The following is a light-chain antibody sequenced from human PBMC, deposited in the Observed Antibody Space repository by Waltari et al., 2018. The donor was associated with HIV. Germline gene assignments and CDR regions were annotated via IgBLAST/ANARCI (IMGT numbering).Light chain of an antibody. CDR2: EVN. J-gene: IGLJ2*01. Sequence: QSALTQPASVSGSPGQSITISCTGTSSDVGSYNLVSWYQQHPGKAPKLMIYEVNKQPSGVSNRFSGSKSGSTASLTISGLQAEDEADYYCCSYARTSSHVAFGGGAKLTVL. CDR1: SSDVGSYNL. V-gene: IGLV2-23*02. CDR3: CSYARTSSHVA.